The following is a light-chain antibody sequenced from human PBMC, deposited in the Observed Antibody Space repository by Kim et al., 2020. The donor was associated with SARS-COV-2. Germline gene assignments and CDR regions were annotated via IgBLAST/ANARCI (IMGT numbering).Light chain of an antibody. J-gene: IGKJ1*01. CDR3: QQYGSSPGT. Sequence: ETVLTQSPGTLSLSPGERATLSCRASQSVSGNKLAWYQQKPGQAPRLLMYGASSRATGIPDRFSGSGSGTDFTLTISRLEPEDFAVYFCQQYGSSPGTFGQGTKVEIK. CDR1: QSVSGNK. V-gene: IGKV3-20*01. CDR2: GAS.